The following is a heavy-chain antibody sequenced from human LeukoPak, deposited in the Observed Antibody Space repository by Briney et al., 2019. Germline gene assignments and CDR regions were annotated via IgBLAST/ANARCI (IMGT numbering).Heavy chain of an antibody. J-gene: IGHJ4*02. CDR1: GYSISSGYH. D-gene: IGHD3-22*01. CDR2: IYHSGST. Sequence: SETLSLTCTVSGYSISSGYHWGWIRQPPGKGLEWIGSIYHSGSTYYNPSLKSRVTVSVDTSKNQFSLKLTSVTAADTAVFYCASHYDSSGCYPENWGQGTLVTVSS. CDR3: ASHYDSSGCYPEN. V-gene: IGHV4-38-2*02.